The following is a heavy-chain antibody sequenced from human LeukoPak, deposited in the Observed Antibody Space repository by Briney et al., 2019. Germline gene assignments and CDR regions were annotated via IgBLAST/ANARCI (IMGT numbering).Heavy chain of an antibody. CDR1: GRSISSGDYY. D-gene: IGHD3-22*01. V-gene: IGHV4-30-4*01. J-gene: IGHJ4*02. CDR2: IYYSGST. Sequence: SQTLSLTCTVSGRSISSGDYYWSWIRQPPGKGLEWIGYIYYSGSTYYNPSLKSRVTISVDTSKNQFSLKLSSVTAADTAVYYCARHEGYDSSGYYVTFFDYWGQGTLVTVSS. CDR3: ARHEGYDSSGYYVTFFDY.